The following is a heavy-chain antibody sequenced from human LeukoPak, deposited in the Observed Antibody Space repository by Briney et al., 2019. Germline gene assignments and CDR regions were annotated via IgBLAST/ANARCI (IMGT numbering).Heavy chain of an antibody. CDR1: GFTFSNYA. V-gene: IGHV3-23*01. D-gene: IGHD3-9*01. Sequence: GGSLRLSCAASGFTFSNYAMTWVRQAPGKGLEWVSSIGDSGASTYYADSVKGRFTISRDIPKNTLYLQMNSLRAEDTAIYYCAKGGIKRFGLVPDWFDPWGQGTLVTVSS. J-gene: IGHJ5*02. CDR2: IGDSGAST. CDR3: AKGGIKRFGLVPDWFDP.